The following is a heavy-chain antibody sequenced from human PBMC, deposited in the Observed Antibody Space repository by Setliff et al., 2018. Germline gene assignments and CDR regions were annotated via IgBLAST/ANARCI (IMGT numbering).Heavy chain of an antibody. V-gene: IGHV3-33*08. J-gene: IGHJ4*02. D-gene: IGHD2-15*01. Sequence: PGGSLRLSCAASGFTFSTYRMHWVRQAPGKGLEWVAVIWYDGVKKYHADSVKGRFTISRDNSKNTLYLQMNSRRPEDTAVYYCARTCSGSGCYAGLESWGQGTPVTVSS. CDR1: GFTFSTYR. CDR3: ARTCSGSGCYAGLES. CDR2: IWYDGVKK.